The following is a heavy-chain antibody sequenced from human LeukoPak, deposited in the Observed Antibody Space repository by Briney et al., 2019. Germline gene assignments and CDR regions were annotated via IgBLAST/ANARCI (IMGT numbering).Heavy chain of an antibody. V-gene: IGHV3-48*01. Sequence: GGSLRLSCAASGFTFSSYSMNWVRQAPGKGLEWVSYISSSSSTIYYADSVKGRFTISRDNAKNSLYLQMNSLRAEDTAVYYCARDLDAFDIWGQGTMVTVSS. J-gene: IGHJ3*02. CDR3: ARDLDAFDI. CDR1: GFTFSSYS. CDR2: ISSSSSTI.